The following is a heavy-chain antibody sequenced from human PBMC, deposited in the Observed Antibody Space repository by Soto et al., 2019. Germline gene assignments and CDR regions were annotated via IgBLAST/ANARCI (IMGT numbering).Heavy chain of an antibody. J-gene: IGHJ4*02. CDR1: GFTFSSYG. Sequence: GGSLRLSCAASGFTFSSYGMHLVRQAPGKGLEWVAVIWYDGSNKYYADSVKGRFTISRDNSKNTLYLQMNSLRAEDTAVYYCARDFSVARKSSFDYWGQGTLVTVSS. CDR3: ARDFSVARKSSFDY. CDR2: IWYDGSNK. D-gene: IGHD3-3*02. V-gene: IGHV3-33*01.